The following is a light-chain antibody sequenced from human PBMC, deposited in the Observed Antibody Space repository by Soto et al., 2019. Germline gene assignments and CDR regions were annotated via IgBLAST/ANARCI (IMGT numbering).Light chain of an antibody. CDR2: GAS. V-gene: IGKV3-15*01. CDR3: QQYNNWPPWT. Sequence: EIVMTQSPATLSVSSGGRATLSCRASHSVSSYLAWYQQKPGQAPRLLIYGASTRATGIPARFSGSGSGTEFTLTISSLQSEDFAVYYCQQYNNWPPWTFGQGTKVDIK. J-gene: IGKJ1*01. CDR1: HSVSSY.